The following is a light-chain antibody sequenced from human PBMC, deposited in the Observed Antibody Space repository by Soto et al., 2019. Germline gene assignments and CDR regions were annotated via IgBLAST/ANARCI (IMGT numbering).Light chain of an antibody. CDR1: QTVITY. CDR2: AAS. CDR3: QQSYTTPQT. Sequence: DIQMTQSPSSLSASVVDRVTITCLASQTVITYLNWYQQRPGRAPRLLIYAASTLQTGVPPRFSGSGSATHFTLTISSLQPEDSATYYCQQSYTTPQTFGQGTKVDI. V-gene: IGKV1-39*01. J-gene: IGKJ1*01.